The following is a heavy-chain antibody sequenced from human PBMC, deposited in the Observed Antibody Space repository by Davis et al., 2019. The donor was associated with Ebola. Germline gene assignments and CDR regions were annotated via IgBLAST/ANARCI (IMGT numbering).Heavy chain of an antibody. Sequence: SETLSLTCTVSGYSISSGYYWGWIRQPPGKGLEWIGSIYHSGSTYYNPSLKSRVTISVDTSKNQFSLKLSSVTAADTAVYYGVNNGVDYWGQGILVTVSS. CDR1: GYSISSGYY. CDR2: IYHSGST. V-gene: IGHV4-38-2*02. J-gene: IGHJ4*02. D-gene: IGHD1-14*01. CDR3: VNNGVDY.